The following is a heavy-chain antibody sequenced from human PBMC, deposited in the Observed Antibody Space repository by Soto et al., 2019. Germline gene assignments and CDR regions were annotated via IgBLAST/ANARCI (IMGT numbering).Heavy chain of an antibody. J-gene: IGHJ4*02. D-gene: IGHD2-8*01. Sequence: GGSLRLSCTASGFTFGGYAMSWVRQAPGKGLEWVGFIRSNAYGGTTEYAASVKGRFTISRDDSKSIAYLQMNSLKTEDTAVYYCTAGKLYPSLDFDYWGQGTLVTVSS. CDR1: GFTFGGYA. CDR2: IRSNAYGGTT. CDR3: TAGKLYPSLDFDY. V-gene: IGHV3-49*04.